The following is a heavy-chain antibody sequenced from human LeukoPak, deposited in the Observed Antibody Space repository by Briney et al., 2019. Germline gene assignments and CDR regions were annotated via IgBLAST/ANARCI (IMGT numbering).Heavy chain of an antibody. CDR1: GGSISSYY. CDR2: IYYSGST. CDR3: ARERYSGYFDY. V-gene: IGHV4-59*01. D-gene: IGHD4-11*01. Sequence: SETLSLTCTVSGGSISSYYWSWIRQPPGKGLEWIGYIYYSGSTNYNPSLKSRVTISVDTSKNQFSLKLYSVTAADTAVYYCARERYSGYFDYWGQGTLVTVSS. J-gene: IGHJ4*02.